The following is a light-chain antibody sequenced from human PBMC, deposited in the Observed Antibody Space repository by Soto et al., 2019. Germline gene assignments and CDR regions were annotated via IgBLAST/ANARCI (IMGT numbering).Light chain of an antibody. CDR2: TNN. J-gene: IGLJ2*01. V-gene: IGLV1-44*01. Sequence: QSALTQPPSASGTPGQRVTISCSGSSSNIGSNTVNWYQQLPGTAPQLLIYTNNQRPSGVPDRFSGSKSGTSASLAISGLQSEDGADYHCAAWDDSLNAVVFGGGTKLTVL. CDR1: SSNIGSNT. CDR3: AAWDDSLNAVV.